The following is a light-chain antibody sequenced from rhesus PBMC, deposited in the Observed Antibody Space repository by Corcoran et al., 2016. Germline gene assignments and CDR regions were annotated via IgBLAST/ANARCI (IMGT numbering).Light chain of an antibody. J-gene: IGKJ1*01. CDR1: QGISNY. V-gene: IGKV1S14*01. CDR2: YAS. Sequence: DIQMTQSPSSLSASVGDTVTITCRASQGISNYLAWYQKKPGKAPKPLIYYASNLQSGVPSRFSGSGSGTDFTLTISSLQPEDFATYYCQQHNSDPPWTFGQGTKVEIK. CDR3: QQHNSDPPWT.